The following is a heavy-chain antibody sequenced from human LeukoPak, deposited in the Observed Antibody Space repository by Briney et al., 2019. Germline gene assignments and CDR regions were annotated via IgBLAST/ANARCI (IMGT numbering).Heavy chain of an antibody. Sequence: SGGSLRLSCAASGFTSSSYAMSWVRQAPGKGLEWVSGISDSGDNTYYTDSVKGRFTISRDNSKNTLFLQMNSLRAEDTAVYYCAKNMIVVVSWFDAWGQGTLVTVSS. CDR1: GFTSSSYA. J-gene: IGHJ5*02. CDR2: ISDSGDNT. D-gene: IGHD3-22*01. V-gene: IGHV3-23*01. CDR3: AKNMIVVVSWFDA.